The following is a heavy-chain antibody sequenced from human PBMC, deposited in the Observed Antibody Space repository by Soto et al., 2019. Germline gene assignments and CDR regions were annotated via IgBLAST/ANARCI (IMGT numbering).Heavy chain of an antibody. J-gene: IGHJ5*02. Sequence: SETLSLTCTVSGGSISSYYWSWIRQPPGKGLEWIGEINHSGSTNYNPSLKSRVTISVDTSKNQFSLKLSSVTAADTAVYYCARGDYDILTGYYYNWFDPWGRGTLVTVSS. V-gene: IGHV4-34*01. D-gene: IGHD3-9*01. CDR3: ARGDYDILTGYYYNWFDP. CDR1: GGSISSYY. CDR2: INHSGST.